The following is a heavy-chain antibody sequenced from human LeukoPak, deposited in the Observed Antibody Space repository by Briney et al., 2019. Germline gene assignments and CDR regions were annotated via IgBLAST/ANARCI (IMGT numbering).Heavy chain of an antibody. Sequence: GGSLRLSCAASGFTFSSYAMHWVRQAPGKGLEWVAVISYDGSNKYYADSVKGRFTISRDNSKNTLYLQMNSLRAEDTAVYYCARAYCSSTSCPLWDFDYWGQGTLVTVSS. CDR1: GFTFSSYA. CDR2: ISYDGSNK. J-gene: IGHJ4*02. D-gene: IGHD2-2*01. CDR3: ARAYCSSTSCPLWDFDY. V-gene: IGHV3-30-3*01.